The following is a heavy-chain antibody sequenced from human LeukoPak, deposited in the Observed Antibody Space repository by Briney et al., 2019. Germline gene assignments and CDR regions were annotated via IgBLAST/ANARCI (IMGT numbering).Heavy chain of an antibody. V-gene: IGHV3-23*01. CDR2: ISASGGTT. CDR3: ARGAYSSSWLGY. Sequence: GGSLRLSCAASGFTFSNFAMSWVRQAPGKGLEWVSSISASGGTTYYADSVKGRFTISRDNSKNTLYLQMNSLRAEDTAVYHCARGAYSSSWLGYWGQGTLVTVSS. J-gene: IGHJ4*02. D-gene: IGHD6-13*01. CDR1: GFTFSNFA.